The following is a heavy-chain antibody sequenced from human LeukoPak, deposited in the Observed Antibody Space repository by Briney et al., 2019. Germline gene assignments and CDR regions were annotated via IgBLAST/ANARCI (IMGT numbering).Heavy chain of an antibody. CDR3: ARDLNSNYDY. CDR2: ISSSSSPI. D-gene: IGHD4-11*01. J-gene: IGHJ4*02. CDR1: GFTFSLYS. V-gene: IGHV3-48*04. Sequence: GGSLRLSCAASGFTFSLYSMNWVRQAPGKGLEWVSYISSSSSPIYYADSVKGRFTISRDNAKNPLYLQMNSLRAEDTAVYYCARDLNSNYDYWGQGTLVTVSS.